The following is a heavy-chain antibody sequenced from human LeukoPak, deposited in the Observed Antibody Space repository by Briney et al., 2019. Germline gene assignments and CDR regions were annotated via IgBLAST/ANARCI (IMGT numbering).Heavy chain of an antibody. CDR1: VYTFTGYG. CDR2: ICAYNGNT. V-gene: IGHV1-18*01. J-gene: IGHJ5*02. Sequence: ASVKVSRKPSVYTFTGYGISWVRQAPGQGVGWVGCICAYNGNTNYAQKLQGRVSMTTDTSTCTAYMELRSLRYDDKAVYCCARDWSYCSSTSCRNLNWFDPWGQGTLVTVSS. D-gene: IGHD2-2*01. CDR3: ARDWSYCSSTSCRNLNWFDP.